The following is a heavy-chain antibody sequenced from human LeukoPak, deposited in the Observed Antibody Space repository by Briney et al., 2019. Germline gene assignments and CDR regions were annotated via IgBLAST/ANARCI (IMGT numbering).Heavy chain of an antibody. D-gene: IGHD2-2*01. Sequence: GGSLRLSCAASGFTFSSYAMSWVRQAPGKGLEWVSTINGGGVNTHYADSVGGRFTISRDNSKNTLFLQMNSLRDEDTAVYYCARGNQQLPRSTPDYWGQGTLVTVSS. V-gene: IGHV3-23*01. CDR3: ARGNQQLPRSTPDY. CDR2: INGGGVNT. J-gene: IGHJ4*02. CDR1: GFTFSSYA.